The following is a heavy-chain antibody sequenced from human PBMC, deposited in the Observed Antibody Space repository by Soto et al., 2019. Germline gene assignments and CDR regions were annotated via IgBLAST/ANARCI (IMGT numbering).Heavy chain of an antibody. Sequence: ASVKISCKASGYTFTTFVISWVRQAPGQRFEWMGWINAGNGNTKYSQKFQGRVTITRDTSAGTAYMELSSLRSEDTAVYYCARYPYCSSTSCYYGMDVWGQGTTVTVSS. CDR2: INAGNGNT. D-gene: IGHD2-2*01. CDR1: GYTFTTFV. CDR3: ARYPYCSSTSCYYGMDV. V-gene: IGHV1-3*01. J-gene: IGHJ6*02.